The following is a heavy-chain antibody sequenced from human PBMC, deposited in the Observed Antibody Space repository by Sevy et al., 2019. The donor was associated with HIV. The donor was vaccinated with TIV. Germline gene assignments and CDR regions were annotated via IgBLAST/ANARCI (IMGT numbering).Heavy chain of an antibody. CDR1: GFTFSSYA. J-gene: IGHJ4*02. V-gene: IGHV3-30-3*01. CDR3: ARGRWVEMATISLYFDY. D-gene: IGHD5-12*01. Sequence: GGSLRLSCAASGFTFSSYAMHWVRQAPGKGLEWVAVISYDGSNKYYADSVKGRFTISRDNSKNTLYLQMSSLRAEDTAVYYCARGRWVEMATISLYFDYWGQGTLVTVSS. CDR2: ISYDGSNK.